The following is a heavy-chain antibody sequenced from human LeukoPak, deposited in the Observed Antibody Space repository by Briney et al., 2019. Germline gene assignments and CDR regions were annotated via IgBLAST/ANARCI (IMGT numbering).Heavy chain of an antibody. CDR1: GGTFSSYA. J-gene: IGHJ4*02. CDR2: INPSGGST. Sequence: ASVKVSCEASGGTFSSYAISWVRQAPGQGLEWMGIINPSGGSTSYAQKFQGRVTMTRDMSTSTVYMELSSLRSEDTAVYYCARGRPRDYFDYWGQGTLVTVSS. CDR3: ARGRPRDYFDY. V-gene: IGHV1-46*03.